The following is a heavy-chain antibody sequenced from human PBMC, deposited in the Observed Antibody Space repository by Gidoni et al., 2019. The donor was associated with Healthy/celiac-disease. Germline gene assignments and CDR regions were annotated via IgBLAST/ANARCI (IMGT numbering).Heavy chain of an antibody. CDR2: ISSSSSYI. D-gene: IGHD4-17*01. J-gene: IGHJ6*03. Sequence: EVQLVESGGGLVKPGGSLRLSCAASGFTFSSYSMNWVRQAPGKGLEWVSSISSSSSYIYYADSVKGRFTISRDNAKNSLYLQMNSLRAEDTAVYYCAREGTTPDNYYYYYMDVWGKGTTVTVSS. CDR3: AREGTTPDNYYYYYMDV. V-gene: IGHV3-21*01. CDR1: GFTFSSYS.